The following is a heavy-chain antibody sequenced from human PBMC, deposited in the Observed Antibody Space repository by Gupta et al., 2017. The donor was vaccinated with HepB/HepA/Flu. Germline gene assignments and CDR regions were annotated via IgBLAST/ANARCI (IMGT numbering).Heavy chain of an antibody. CDR3: AKVFKWPACADY. Sequence: QVPLVESVGGVVQPGRSLSLSCAASGFTFSSYAMLWVRQAPGKGLEWVAVISYDGSNKYYADSVKGRFTISRDNSKNTLYLQMNSLRAEDTAVYYCAKVFKWPACADYWGQGTLVTVSS. J-gene: IGHJ4*02. CDR1: GFTFSSYA. D-gene: IGHD5-12*01. V-gene: IGHV3-30*18. CDR2: ISYDGSNK.